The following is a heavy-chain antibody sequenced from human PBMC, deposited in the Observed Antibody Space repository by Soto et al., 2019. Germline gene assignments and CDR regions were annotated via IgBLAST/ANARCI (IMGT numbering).Heavy chain of an antibody. CDR3: AGIVATEDFDY. CDR2: IIPILGIA. Sequence: QVQLVQSGAEVKKPGSSVKVSCKASGGTFSSYTISWVRQAPGQGLEWMGRIIPILGIANYAQKFQGRVTITADKSTSTAYMELSSLKAEDTAVYYCAGIVATEDFDYWGQGTLVTVSS. CDR1: GGTFSSYT. J-gene: IGHJ4*02. D-gene: IGHD5-12*01. V-gene: IGHV1-69*02.